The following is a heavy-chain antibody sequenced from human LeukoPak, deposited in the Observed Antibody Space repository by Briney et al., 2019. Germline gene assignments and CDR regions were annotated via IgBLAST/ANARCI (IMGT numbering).Heavy chain of an antibody. Sequence: ASVKFSCKASGYTFTGYYIHWVRQAPGQGLEWMGWINPNSGGTNYVQKFKGWVTMTRDTSISTAYMELSRLRSDDTAVYYCARGGYYDSSGYRYNWFDPWGQGNLVTVSS. D-gene: IGHD3-22*01. J-gene: IGHJ5*02. V-gene: IGHV1-2*04. CDR1: GYTFTGYY. CDR3: ARGGYYDSSGYRYNWFDP. CDR2: INPNSGGT.